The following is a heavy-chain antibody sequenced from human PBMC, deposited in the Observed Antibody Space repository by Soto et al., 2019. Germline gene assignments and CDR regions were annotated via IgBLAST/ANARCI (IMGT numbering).Heavy chain of an antibody. CDR1: GFTFSSYA. D-gene: IGHD5-12*01. V-gene: IGHV3-23*01. J-gene: IGHJ4*02. CDR2: ISGSGGST. Sequence: PGGSLRLSCAASGFTFSSYAMSWVRQAPGKGLEWVSAISGSGGSTYYADSVKGRFTISRDNSKNTLYLQMNSLRAEDTAVYYCAKPEPQREYSGYFYSIDYWGQGTLVTVSS. CDR3: AKPEPQREYSGYFYSIDY.